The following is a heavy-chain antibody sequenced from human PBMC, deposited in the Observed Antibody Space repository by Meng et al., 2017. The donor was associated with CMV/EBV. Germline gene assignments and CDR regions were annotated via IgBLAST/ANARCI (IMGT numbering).Heavy chain of an antibody. CDR1: GFTFSSYA. CDR3: AKGSFMVTFGGVIARYGMDV. V-gene: IGHV3-30-3*01. J-gene: IGHJ6*02. D-gene: IGHD3-16*02. Sequence: GGSLRLSCAASGFTFSSYAMHWVRQAPGKGLEWVAVISYDGSNKYYADSVKGRFTISRDNSKNTLYLQMHSLRAEDTAVYYCAKGSFMVTFGGVIARYGMDVWGQGTTVTVSS. CDR2: ISYDGSNK.